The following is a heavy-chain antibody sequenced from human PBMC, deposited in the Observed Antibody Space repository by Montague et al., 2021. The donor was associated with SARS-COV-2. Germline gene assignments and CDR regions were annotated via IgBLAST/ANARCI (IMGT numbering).Heavy chain of an antibody. CDR1: GGSFSRYY. D-gene: IGHD2-2*02. CDR3: ARLGDGIVPSPILGLGPYYSFYYMDV. CDR2: ISQSGNT. V-gene: IGHV4-34*01. J-gene: IGHJ6*03. Sequence: SETLSLTCAVYGGSFSRYYWSWIRQPAGKGLEWIGEISQSGNTKXNPSLQSRVSISLDTSRTQLSLRVRSVTAADTAIYYCARLGDGIVPSPILGLGPYYSFYYMDVWGKGTTVTVSS.